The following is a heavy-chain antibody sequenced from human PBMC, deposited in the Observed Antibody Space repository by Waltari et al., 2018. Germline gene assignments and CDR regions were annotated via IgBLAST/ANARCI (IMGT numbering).Heavy chain of an antibody. CDR1: GFTFSNFE. J-gene: IGHJ6*02. V-gene: IGHV3-48*03. CDR2: ISGSGSTR. D-gene: IGHD3-3*01. Sequence: EVQLAESGGGLVQPGGSLRLSCVASGFTFSNFEMNWVRQAPGKGVEWVSYISGSGSTRYFAGSGKGRFTISRDNAKNSLYLQMNSLRAEDTAVYYCARSGGEWLSPYYYYYGMDVWGQGTTVTVSS. CDR3: ARSGGEWLSPYYYYYGMDV.